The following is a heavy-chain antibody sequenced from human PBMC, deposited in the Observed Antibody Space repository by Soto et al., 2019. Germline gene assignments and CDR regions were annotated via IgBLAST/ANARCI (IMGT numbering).Heavy chain of an antibody. J-gene: IGHJ4*02. Sequence: GASVKISCKASGYTFTSYAMHWVRQAPGQRLEWMGWINAGNGNTKYSQKFQGRVTITRDTSASTAYMELSSLRSEDTAVYYCARVDGSSWSFEYWWQRTLVTVCS. V-gene: IGHV1-3*01. D-gene: IGHD6-13*01. CDR1: GYTFTSYA. CDR3: ARVDGSSWSFEY. CDR2: INAGNGNT.